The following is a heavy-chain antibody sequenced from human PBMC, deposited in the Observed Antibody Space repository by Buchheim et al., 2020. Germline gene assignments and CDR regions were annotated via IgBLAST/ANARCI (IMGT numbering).Heavy chain of an antibody. CDR3: ARPYYDILTGEDYFDY. CDR1: GGSISSSCYY. Sequence: QLQLQESGPGLVKPSETLSLTCTVSGGSISSSCYYWGRIRQPPGKGLEWIGSIYYSGSTYYNPSLKSRVTISVDTSQNQFSLKLSSVTAADTAVYYCARPYYDILTGEDYFDYWGQGTL. CDR2: IYYSGST. J-gene: IGHJ4*02. D-gene: IGHD3-9*01. V-gene: IGHV4-39*01.